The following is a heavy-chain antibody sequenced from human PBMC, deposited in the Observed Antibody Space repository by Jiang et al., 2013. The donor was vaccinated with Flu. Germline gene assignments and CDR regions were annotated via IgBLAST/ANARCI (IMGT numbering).Heavy chain of an antibody. CDR1: GGSISSGGYY. J-gene: IGHJ4*02. Sequence: PGLVKPSQTLSLTCTVSGGSISSGGYYWSWIRQHPGKGLEWIGYIYNSGSTYFNPSLKSRVAISADTSKNQFSLKLSSVTAADTAVYYCARDRPDDYGVLSFEYWGQGTLVTVSS. CDR2: IYNSGST. V-gene: IGHV4-31*03. D-gene: IGHD4-17*01. CDR3: ARDRPDDYGVLSFEY.